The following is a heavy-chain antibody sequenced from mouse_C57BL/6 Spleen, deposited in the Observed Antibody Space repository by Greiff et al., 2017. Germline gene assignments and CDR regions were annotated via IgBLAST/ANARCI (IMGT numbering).Heavy chain of an antibody. V-gene: IGHV5-9-1*02. J-gene: IGHJ4*01. Sequence: EVKLVESGEGLVKPGGSLKLSCAASGFTFSSYAMSWVRQTPEKRLEWVAYISSGGDYIYYADTVKGRFTISRDNARNTLYLQMSSLKSEDTAMYYCTRYAPGSGGDMDYWGQRTRVTVSS. D-gene: IGHD1-1*01. CDR3: TRYAPGSGGDMDY. CDR2: ISSGGDYI. CDR1: GFTFSSYA.